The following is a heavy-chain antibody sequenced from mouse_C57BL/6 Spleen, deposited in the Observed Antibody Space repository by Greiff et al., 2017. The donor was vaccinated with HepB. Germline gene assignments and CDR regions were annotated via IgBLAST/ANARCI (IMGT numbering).Heavy chain of an antibody. D-gene: IGHD2-5*01. CDR1: GFSFNTYA. CDR3: VRLSKSYFDV. V-gene: IGHV10-1*01. CDR2: IRSKSNNYAT. Sequence: EVQLVESGGGLVQPKGSLKLSCAASGFSFNTYAMNWVCQAPGKGLEWVARIRSKSNNYATYYADSVKDRFTISRDDSESMLYLQMNNLKTEDTAMYYCVRLSKSYFDVWGTGTTVTVSS. J-gene: IGHJ1*03.